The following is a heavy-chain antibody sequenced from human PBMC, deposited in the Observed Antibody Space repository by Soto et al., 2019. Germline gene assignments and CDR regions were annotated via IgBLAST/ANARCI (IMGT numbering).Heavy chain of an antibody. CDR3: AVAGLPFEY. Sequence: QVQLVQSGADVKTPGASVRVSCKASGYTFTGYYVHWVREAPGQGLEWMGWINPETGGTSYAQKFQGRVTLSRDTSINTVYMEVTSLRFDDTAVYYCAVAGLPFEYWGQGTLVTVFS. CDR1: GYTFTGYY. V-gene: IGHV1-2*02. CDR2: INPETGGT. J-gene: IGHJ4*02. D-gene: IGHD6-19*01.